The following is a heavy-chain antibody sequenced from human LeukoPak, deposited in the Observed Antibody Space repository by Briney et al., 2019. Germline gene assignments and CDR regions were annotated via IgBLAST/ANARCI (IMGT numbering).Heavy chain of an antibody. CDR1: VFTLSNYL. V-gene: IGHV3-7*01. CDR2: INQDASDK. CDR3: ARFSSSPCCSFDY. D-gene: IGHD6-6*01. J-gene: IGHJ4*02. Sequence: VGSLRLSCAASVFTLSNYLMSWVRQPPGKGLEWVANINQDASDKYYVDSVTGRFTISRDNAKNSLYLQMNSLRAEDTAVYYCARFSSSPCCSFDYWGEGTLVTVSS.